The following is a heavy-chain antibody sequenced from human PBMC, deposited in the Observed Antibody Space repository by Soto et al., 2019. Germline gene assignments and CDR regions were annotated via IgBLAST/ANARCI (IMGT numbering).Heavy chain of an antibody. D-gene: IGHD1-26*01. V-gene: IGHV4-31*11. Sequence: PSETLSLTCAVSGGSMSSGGYYWSWIRQHPGKGLEWIGYIYYSGSTYYNPSLKSRVTISVDTSKNQFSLKLSSVTAADTAVYYCAREVDEVVGEDYWGQGTLVTVSS. CDR2: IYYSGST. CDR3: AREVDEVVGEDY. J-gene: IGHJ4*02. CDR1: GGSMSSGGYY.